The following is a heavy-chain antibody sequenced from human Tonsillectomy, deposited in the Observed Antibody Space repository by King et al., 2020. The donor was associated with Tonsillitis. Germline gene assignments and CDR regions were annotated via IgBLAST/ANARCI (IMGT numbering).Heavy chain of an antibody. Sequence: QLVQSGAEMKKPGSSVKVSCKASGGTFSRYAISWVRQAPGQGLEWMGRIIPIIDKANYAQKFEGRVTITADKSTSTAYMELSSLRSEDTALYYCARDSIPGLGPSQYYYYMDVWGKGTTVTVSS. CDR3: ARDSIPGLGPSQYYYYMDV. J-gene: IGHJ6*03. CDR1: GGTFSRYA. D-gene: IGHD1-14*01. V-gene: IGHV1-69*09. CDR2: IIPIIDKA.